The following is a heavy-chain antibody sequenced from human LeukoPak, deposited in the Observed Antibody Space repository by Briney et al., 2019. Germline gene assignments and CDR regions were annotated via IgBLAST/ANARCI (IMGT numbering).Heavy chain of an antibody. Sequence: GGSVKVSCKASGYTFSGTGWYLYWLRQAPGQGLECMGWIYPYTGATHYAQKFQGRVAMTRDTSISTASMELSRLRPDDTAVYYCARDGPAQMVDFDYWGQGTLVTVSS. J-gene: IGHJ4*02. CDR3: ARDGPAQMVDFDY. D-gene: IGHD3-10*01. CDR2: IYPYTGAT. CDR1: GYTFSGTGWY. V-gene: IGHV1-2*02.